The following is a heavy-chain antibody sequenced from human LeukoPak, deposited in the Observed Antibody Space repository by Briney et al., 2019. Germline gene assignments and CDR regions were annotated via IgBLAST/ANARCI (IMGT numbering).Heavy chain of an antibody. CDR1: GGTFSSYA. CDR3: ARDRRGSLFRLLYY. J-gene: IGHJ4*02. Sequence: SVKVSCKASGGTFSSYAISWVRRAPGQGLEWMGGMIPIFGTANYAQKFQGRVTITADESTSTAYMELSSLRSEDTAVYYCARDRRGSLFRLLYYWGQGTLVTVSS. CDR2: MIPIFGTA. V-gene: IGHV1-69*13. D-gene: IGHD3-10*01.